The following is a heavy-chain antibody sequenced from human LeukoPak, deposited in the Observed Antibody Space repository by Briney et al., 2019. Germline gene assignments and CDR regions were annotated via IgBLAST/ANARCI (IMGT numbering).Heavy chain of an antibody. J-gene: IGHJ4*02. CDR3: AKDPGSTNCCGVLGDY. CDR2: IRSDGSTK. D-gene: IGHD2-2*01. V-gene: IGHV3-30*02. CDR1: GFIFSSYG. Sequence: GGSLRLSCAASGFIFSSYGMHWVRQAPGRGLEWVAFIRSDGSTKYYADSVKGRFTISRDNSKNTLYLQMSSLRGEDTAVYYCAKDPGSTNCCGVLGDYWGQGTLVTVSS.